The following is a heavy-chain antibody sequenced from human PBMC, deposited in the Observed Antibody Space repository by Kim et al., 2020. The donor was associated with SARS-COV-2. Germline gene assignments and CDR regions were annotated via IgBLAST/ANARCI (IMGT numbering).Heavy chain of an antibody. D-gene: IGHD3-10*01. CDR2: ISYDGSNK. J-gene: IGHJ4*02. Sequence: GGSLRLSCAASGFTFSSYGMYWVRQAPGKGLEWVAVISYDGSNKYYADSVKGRFTISRDNSKNTLYLQMNSLRAEDTAVYYCAKDRYGSGSYYNGLLDYWGQGTLVTVSS. CDR1: GFTFSSYG. CDR3: AKDRYGSGSYYNGLLDY. V-gene: IGHV3-30*18.